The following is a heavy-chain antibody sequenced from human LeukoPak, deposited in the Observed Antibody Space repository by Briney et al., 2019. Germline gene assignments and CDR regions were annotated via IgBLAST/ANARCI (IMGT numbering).Heavy chain of an antibody. D-gene: IGHD2-2*01. V-gene: IGHV3-7*01. CDR3: ARVGWCSSTSCYRGSFDL. Sequence: GGSLRLSCAASGFTFSTHWMSWVRQAPGKGLEWVANIKQDGSEKYYVDSVKGRFTISRDNAENSLYLQMNSLRAEDTAVYYCARVGWCSSTSCYRGSFDLWGRGTLVTVSS. J-gene: IGHJ2*01. CDR1: GFTFSTHW. CDR2: IKQDGSEK.